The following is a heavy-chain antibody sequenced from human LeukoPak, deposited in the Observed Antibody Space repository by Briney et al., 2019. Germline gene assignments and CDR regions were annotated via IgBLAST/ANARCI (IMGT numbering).Heavy chain of an antibody. CDR2: IYYSGST. CDR3: ARVQTYSSSWYYYYYYMDV. J-gene: IGHJ6*03. D-gene: IGHD6-13*01. Sequence: PSETLSLTCAVYGGSFSGYYWSWIRQPPGKGLEWIGYIYYSGSTNYNPSLKSRVTISVDTSKNQFSLKLSSVTAADTAVYYCARVQTYSSSWYYYYYYMDVWGKGTTVTVSS. V-gene: IGHV4-59*01. CDR1: GGSFSGYY.